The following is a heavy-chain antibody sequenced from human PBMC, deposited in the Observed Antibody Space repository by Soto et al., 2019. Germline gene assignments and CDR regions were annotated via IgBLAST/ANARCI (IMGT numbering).Heavy chain of an antibody. J-gene: IGHJ4*02. CDR3: ARVGYYYDSSGYYLSFDY. Sequence: ASLKVSCKASGYPFTSYDINWVRQATGQGLEWMGWMNPNSGNTGYAQKFQGRVTMTRNTSISTAYMELSSLRSEDTAVYYCARVGYYYDSSGYYLSFDYWGQGTLVTVSS. CDR2: MNPNSGNT. D-gene: IGHD3-22*01. V-gene: IGHV1-8*01. CDR1: GYPFTSYD.